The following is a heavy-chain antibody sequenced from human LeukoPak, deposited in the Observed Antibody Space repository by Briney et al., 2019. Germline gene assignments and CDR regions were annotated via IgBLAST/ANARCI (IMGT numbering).Heavy chain of an antibody. CDR3: AKERECCTNGVCSPLDY. Sequence: GGSLRLSCAASGFTFGSYVMSWVRQAPGKGLEWVSAISGSGGSTNYADSVKGRFTISRDNSKNTLYLQMNSLRAEDTAVYYCAKERECCTNGVCSPLDYWGQGTLVTVSS. CDR1: GFTFGSYV. D-gene: IGHD2-8*01. J-gene: IGHJ4*02. CDR2: ISGSGGST. V-gene: IGHV3-23*01.